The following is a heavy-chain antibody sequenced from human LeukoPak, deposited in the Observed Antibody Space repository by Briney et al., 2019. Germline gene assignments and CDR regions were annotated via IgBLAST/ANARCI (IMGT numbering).Heavy chain of an antibody. CDR2: ISAYNGNT. J-gene: IGHJ5*02. V-gene: IGHV1-18*01. CDR1: GYTFTIYG. Sequence: GPSVKVSCKASGYTFTIYGISWVRQAPGQGLEWMGWISAYNGNTNYAQKPQGRVTMTTDTSTSTAYMELRSLRSDDTAVYYCARAGYCSSTSCSMSGWFDPWGQGTLVTVSS. CDR3: ARAGYCSSTSCSMSGWFDP. D-gene: IGHD2-2*01.